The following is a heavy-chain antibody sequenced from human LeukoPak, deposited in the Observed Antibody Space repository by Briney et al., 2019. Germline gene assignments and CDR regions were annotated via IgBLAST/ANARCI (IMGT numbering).Heavy chain of an antibody. CDR3: ASVLFSYGHFDP. CDR2: INYNGGST. J-gene: IGHJ5*02. CDR1: GFTFDDYG. D-gene: IGHD5-18*01. V-gene: IGHV3-20*04. Sequence: GGSLRLSCAASGFTFDDYGMSWVRQAPGKGLEWVSGINYNGGSTSYADYVKGRFTISRDNAKNSLYLQMNSLRAEDTALYYCASVLFSYGHFDPWGQGTLVTVSS.